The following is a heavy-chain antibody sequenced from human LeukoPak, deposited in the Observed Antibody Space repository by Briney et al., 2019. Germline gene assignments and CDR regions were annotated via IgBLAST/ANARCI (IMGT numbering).Heavy chain of an antibody. D-gene: IGHD3-10*01. CDR3: ARSPLLWFGELLYGGAFDI. CDR1: GGSFSGYY. CDR2: INHSGST. V-gene: IGHV4-34*01. J-gene: IGHJ3*02. Sequence: SETLSLTCAVYGGSFSGYYWSWIRQPPGKGLEWIGEINHSGSTNYNPSLKSRVTISVDTSKNQFSLKLSSVTAADTAVYYCARSPLLWFGELLYGGAFDIWGQGTMVTVSS.